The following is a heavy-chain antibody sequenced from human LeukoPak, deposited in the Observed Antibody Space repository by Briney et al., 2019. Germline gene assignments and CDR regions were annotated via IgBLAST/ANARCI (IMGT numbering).Heavy chain of an antibody. CDR1: GYTFTSYY. D-gene: IGHD5-24*01. V-gene: IGHV1-46*01. Sequence: ASVKVSCKASGYTFTSYYLHWVRQAPGQGLEWMGIINPSGGNTNYAQTFQDRVTMTRDKSTSTVYMQLSSLRSEDTAVYYCARDEMDSLDYWGQGTLVTVSS. CDR3: ARDEMDSLDY. CDR2: INPSGGNT. J-gene: IGHJ4*02.